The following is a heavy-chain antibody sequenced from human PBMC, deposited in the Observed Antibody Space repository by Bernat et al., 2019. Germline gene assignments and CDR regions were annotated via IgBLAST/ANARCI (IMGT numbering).Heavy chain of an antibody. Sequence: EVQLVETGGGLVQPGGSLRLSCAASGFTVSSNYMSWVRQAPGKGLEWVSLIYGGGSTYYADSGKGRFTISRDNSKNTLYLQMNSLRAEDTAVYFCARDAGDIWGQGTMVTVSS. CDR3: ARDAGDI. V-gene: IGHV3-53*02. CDR2: IYGGGST. J-gene: IGHJ3*02. CDR1: GFTVSSNY.